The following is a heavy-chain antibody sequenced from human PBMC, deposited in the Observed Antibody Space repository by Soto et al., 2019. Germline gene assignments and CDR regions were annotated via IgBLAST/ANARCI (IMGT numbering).Heavy chain of an antibody. V-gene: IGHV5-10-1*01. CDR3: VRHTGTFGWFDP. Sequence: PGESLKISCQGSGYRFTSHWISWVRQMPGKGLEWMGRIDPSDSYTTNSPAFQGHVAISADKSINTAYLQWSSLKASDTAMYFCVRHTGTFGWFDPWGQGTLVTVSS. CDR1: GYRFTSHW. D-gene: IGHD3-10*01. CDR2: IDPSDSYT. J-gene: IGHJ5*02.